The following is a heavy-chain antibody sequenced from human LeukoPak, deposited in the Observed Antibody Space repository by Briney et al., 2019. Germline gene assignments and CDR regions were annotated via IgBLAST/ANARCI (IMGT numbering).Heavy chain of an antibody. D-gene: IGHD3-10*01. CDR3: ARRITMVRGVNGDYGMDV. CDR2: INAGNGNT. V-gene: IGHV1-3*01. J-gene: IGHJ6*02. CDR1: GYTFTSYA. Sequence: ASVKVSCKASGYTFTSYAMHWVRQAPGQRLEWVGWINAGNGNTKYSQKFQGRVTITRDTSASTAYMELSSLRSEDTAVYYCARRITMVRGVNGDYGMDVWGQGTTVTVSS.